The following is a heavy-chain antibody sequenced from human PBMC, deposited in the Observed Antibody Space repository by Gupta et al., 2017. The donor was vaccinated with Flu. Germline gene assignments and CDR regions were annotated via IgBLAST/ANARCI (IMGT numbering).Heavy chain of an antibody. CDR1: GFTFDDYA. J-gene: IGHJ6*02. V-gene: IGHV3-9*01. CDR3: AKDMSGIPSYYYYGMDV. Sequence: EVQLVESGGGLVQPGRSLRLSCAASGFTFDDYAMNWVGQAPGKGLEWVSGISWNSGSIGYADSVKGRFTISRDNAKNSLYLQMNSLRAEDTALYYCAKDMSGIPSYYYYGMDVWGQGTTVTVSS. CDR2: ISWNSGSI. D-gene: IGHD1-26*01.